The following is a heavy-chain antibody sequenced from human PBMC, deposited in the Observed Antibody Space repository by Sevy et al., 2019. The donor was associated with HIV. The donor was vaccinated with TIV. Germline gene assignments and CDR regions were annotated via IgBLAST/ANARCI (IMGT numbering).Heavy chain of an antibody. D-gene: IGHD2-15*01. J-gene: IGHJ5*02. V-gene: IGHV1-2*06. CDR2: INPNSGGT. Sequence: ASVKVSCKASGYTFTGYYMHWVRQAPGQGLEWMGRINPNSGGTNYAQKFQGRVTMTRDTSISTAYMELSRLRSDDTAVYYCARAPGVVVVAAKEGRGWFDPWGQGTLVTVSS. CDR1: GYTFTGYY. CDR3: ARAPGVVVVAAKEGRGWFDP.